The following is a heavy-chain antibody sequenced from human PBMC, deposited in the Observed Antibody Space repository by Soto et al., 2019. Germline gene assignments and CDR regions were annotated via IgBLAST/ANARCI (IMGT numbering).Heavy chain of an antibody. J-gene: IGHJ3*01. Sequence: EVQLVESGGGLVQPGGSLRLSCAGSGATLQDYAMHWVRQAPGKGLEWVSGIYYNSNKIDYADSVKGRFTISRDNARNALYLQMNSLTTEDTALYYCGKDISPGGIDVWGRGILVTVSS. CDR2: IYYNSNKI. D-gene: IGHD6-25*01. CDR1: GATLQDYA. V-gene: IGHV3-9*01. CDR3: GKDISPGGIDV.